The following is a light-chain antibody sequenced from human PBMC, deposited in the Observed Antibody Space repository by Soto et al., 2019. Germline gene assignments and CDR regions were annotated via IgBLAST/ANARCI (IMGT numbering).Light chain of an antibody. CDR2: DAS. CDR1: QSVSSY. CDR3: QQYYSYPPT. V-gene: IGKV3-11*01. J-gene: IGKJ1*01. Sequence: EIVFTHSPATLSLSPGERATVSCRASQSVSSYLAWYQQKPGQAPRLLIYDASNRATGIPARFSGSGSGTDFTLTISSLQSEDFATYYCQQYYSYPPTFGQGTKVDIK.